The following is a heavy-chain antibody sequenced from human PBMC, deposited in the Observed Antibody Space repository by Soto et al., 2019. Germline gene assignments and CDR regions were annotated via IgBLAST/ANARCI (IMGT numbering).Heavy chain of an antibody. CDR1: SGSISSSNW. J-gene: IGHJ6*03. D-gene: IGHD3-3*01. Sequence: SETLSLTCAVSSGSISSSNWWSWVRQPPGKGLEWIGEIYHSGSTNYNPSLKSRVTISVDKSKNQFSLKLSSVTAADTAVYYCARGSERNHEYYYYYYMEVWGKGTTVTVSS. V-gene: IGHV4-4*02. CDR2: IYHSGST. CDR3: ARGSERNHEYYYYYYMEV.